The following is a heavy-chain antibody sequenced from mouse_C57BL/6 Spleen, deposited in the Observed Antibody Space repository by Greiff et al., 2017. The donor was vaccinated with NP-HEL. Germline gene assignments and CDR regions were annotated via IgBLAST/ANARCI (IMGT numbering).Heavy chain of an antibody. V-gene: IGHV1-80*01. CDR3: ARKDGSPWYFDV. CDR1: GYAFSSYW. CDR2: IYPGDGDT. Sequence: QVHVKQSGAELVKPGASVKISCKASGYAFSSYWMNWVKQRPGKGLEWIGQIYPGDGDTNYNGKFKGKATLTADKSSSTAYMQLSSLTSEDSAVYFCARKDGSPWYFDVWGTGTTVTVSS. J-gene: IGHJ1*03. D-gene: IGHD1-1*02.